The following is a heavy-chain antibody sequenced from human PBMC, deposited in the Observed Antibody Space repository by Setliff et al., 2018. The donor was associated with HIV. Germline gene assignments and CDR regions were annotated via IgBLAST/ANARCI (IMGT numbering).Heavy chain of an antibody. Sequence: GGSLRLSCAASGFSFGNAWMSWVRQAAGKGLEWVGRIRSKIDGETTDYAAPVKGRFTISRDDSKNTLYLQMNSLRAEDTALYYCVKMALAGTYLDYWGQGTLVTVSS. CDR1: GFSFGNAW. CDR2: IRSKIDGETT. J-gene: IGHJ4*02. D-gene: IGHD6-19*01. CDR3: VKMALAGTYLDY. V-gene: IGHV3-15*01.